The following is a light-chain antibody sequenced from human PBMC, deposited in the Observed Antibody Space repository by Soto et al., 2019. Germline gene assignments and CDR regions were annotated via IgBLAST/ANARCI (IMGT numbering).Light chain of an antibody. Sequence: DIVMTQSPLSLPVTPGEPASISCRSSQSLLNSNGYNCLEWYLQKPGQSPQLLIYLGSNRASGVPDRFSGSGSGTDFTLKISKVEAEDVGVYFCMQSLQTLLTFGQGTKVDIK. V-gene: IGKV2-28*01. CDR3: MQSLQTLLT. CDR1: QSLLNSNGYNC. J-gene: IGKJ1*01. CDR2: LGS.